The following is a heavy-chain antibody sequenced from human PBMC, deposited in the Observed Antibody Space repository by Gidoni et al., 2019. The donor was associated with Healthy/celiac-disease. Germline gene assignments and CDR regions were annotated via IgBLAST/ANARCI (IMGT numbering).Heavy chain of an antibody. V-gene: IGHV4-39*07. CDR1: GGSISSSSYY. J-gene: IGHJ4*02. CDR2: IYYSGST. D-gene: IGHD3-10*01. CDR3: ARDWSSMVRGVISPPFGY. Sequence: QLQLQESGPGLVKPSETLSLTCTVSGGSISSSSYYWGWIRQPPGKGLEWIGSIYYSGSTYYNPSLKSRVTISVDTSKNQFSLKLSSVTAADTAVYYCARDWSSMVRGVISPPFGYWGQGTLVTVSS.